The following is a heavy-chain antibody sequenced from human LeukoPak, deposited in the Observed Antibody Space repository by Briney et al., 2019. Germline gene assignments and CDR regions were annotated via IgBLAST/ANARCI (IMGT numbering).Heavy chain of an antibody. D-gene: IGHD2-2*01. J-gene: IGHJ6*02. CDR1: GFTFSSYA. Sequence: PGGSLRLSCAASGFTFSSYAMSWVRQAPGKGLEWVSAISGSGGSTYYADSVKGRFTISRDNSKNTLYLQMNSLRAEDTAVYYCAKKDDCSSTSCYSVSLGYYYYYGMDVWGQGTTVTVSS. CDR3: AKKDDCSSTSCYSVSLGYYYYYGMDV. V-gene: IGHV3-23*01. CDR2: ISGSGGST.